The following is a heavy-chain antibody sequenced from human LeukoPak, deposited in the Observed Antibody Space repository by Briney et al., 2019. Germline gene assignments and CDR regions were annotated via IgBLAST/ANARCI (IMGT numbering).Heavy chain of an antibody. D-gene: IGHD3-10*01. CDR3: ARDWGHYGSGSYWFDP. J-gene: IGHJ5*02. CDR2: FSAYNGNT. V-gene: IGHV1-18*01. CDR1: AYTFTSYG. Sequence: ASVTVSCKASAYTFTSYGISWVRQAPGQGLEWMRWFSAYNGNTNYAQKLHGRVTMTTDTSTSTAYMELRSLRSDDTAVYYCARDWGHYGSGSYWFDPWGQGTLVTVSS.